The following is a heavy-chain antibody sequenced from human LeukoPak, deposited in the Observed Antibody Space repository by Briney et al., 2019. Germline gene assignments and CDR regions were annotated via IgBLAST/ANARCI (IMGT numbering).Heavy chain of an antibody. D-gene: IGHD6-13*01. CDR1: GGSFSGYY. CDR3: ARRQVQPERFDY. Sequence: SETLSLTCAVYGGSFSGYYWSWIRQPPGKGLEWIGEINHSGSTNYNPSLKSRVTMPVDTSKGQFSLRLSSVTPADTAVYYCARRQVQPERFDYWGQGALVTVSS. J-gene: IGHJ4*02. V-gene: IGHV4-34*01. CDR2: INHSGST.